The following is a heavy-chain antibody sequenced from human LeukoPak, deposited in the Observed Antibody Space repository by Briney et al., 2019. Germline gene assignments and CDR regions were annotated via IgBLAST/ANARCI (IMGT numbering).Heavy chain of an antibody. CDR3: ATVVVTATPYRGAFDI. D-gene: IGHD2-21*02. J-gene: IGHJ3*02. CDR2: ISVSGNT. V-gene: IGHV3-23*01. CDR1: GFTLSSYA. Sequence: GGSLRLSCAASGFTLSSYAMSWVRQGPGKGLEWVSAISVSGNTYHADSVKGRFTIPRDSYKNTLYLQMNSLRAEDTAVYYCATVVVTATPYRGAFDIWGQGTMVTVSS.